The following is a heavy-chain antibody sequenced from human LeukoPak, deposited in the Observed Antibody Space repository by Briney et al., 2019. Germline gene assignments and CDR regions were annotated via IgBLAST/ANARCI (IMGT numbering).Heavy chain of an antibody. J-gene: IGHJ4*02. CDR2: IYSGGST. Sequence: GGSLRLSCAASGFTVSSIYMSWVRQAPGKGLEWVSPIYSGGSTYYADSVKGRFTISRDNSKNTLYLQMNSLRAEDTAVYSCATAARRGIFDYWGQGTLVTVSS. V-gene: IGHV3-66*01. CDR1: GFTVSSIY. CDR3: ATAARRGIFDY.